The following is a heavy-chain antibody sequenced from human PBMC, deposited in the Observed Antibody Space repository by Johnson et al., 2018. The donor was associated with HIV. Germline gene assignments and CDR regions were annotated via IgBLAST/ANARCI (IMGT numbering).Heavy chain of an antibody. V-gene: IGHV3-33*06. CDR2: IWYDGSNK. D-gene: IGHD6-13*01. CDR3: AKKGRAAAEGGVGAFDI. Sequence: QVQLVESGGGVVQPGRSLRLSCAASGFTFSSYGMHWVRQAPGKGLEWVAVIWYDGSNKYYADSVKGRFTISRDNSKNTLYLQLNSLRAEDTAVYYGAKKGRAAAEGGVGAFDIWGQGTMVTVSS. CDR1: GFTFSSYG. J-gene: IGHJ3*02.